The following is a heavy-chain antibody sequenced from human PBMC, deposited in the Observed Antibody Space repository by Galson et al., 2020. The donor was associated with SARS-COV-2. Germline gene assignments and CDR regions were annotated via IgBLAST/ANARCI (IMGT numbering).Heavy chain of an antibody. J-gene: IGHJ4*02. CDR2: IWYDGSKK. Sequence: GESLKISCAASGFTFSNYGMHWVRQAPGKGLEWVAVIWYDGSKKYYADPVKGRFTISRDNSKNTPYLQMNSRRAEDTAVYYCARDPGPWIFAYCGQGTLITVSS. D-gene: IGHD5-12*01. CDR1: GFTFSNYG. V-gene: IGHV3-33*01. CDR3: ARDPGPWIFAY.